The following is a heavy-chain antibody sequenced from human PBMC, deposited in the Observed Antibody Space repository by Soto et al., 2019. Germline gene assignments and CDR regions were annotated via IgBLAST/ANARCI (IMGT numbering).Heavy chain of an antibody. CDR1: GGSISSYY. D-gene: IGHD5-12*01. V-gene: IGHV4-59*08. CDR2: IYYSGST. J-gene: IGHJ4*02. Sequence: SETLSLTCTVSGGSISSYYWSWIRQPPGKGLEWIGYIYYSGSTNYNPSLKSRVTISVDTSKNQFSLKLSSVTAADTAVYYCARHQYGGYVEYFDYWGQGTLVTVSS. CDR3: ARHQYGGYVEYFDY.